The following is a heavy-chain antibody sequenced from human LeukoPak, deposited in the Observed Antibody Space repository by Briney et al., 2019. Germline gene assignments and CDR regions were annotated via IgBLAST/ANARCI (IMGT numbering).Heavy chain of an antibody. CDR2: ISGGGGST. CDR3: AKDQYGSGSYYDAFDI. V-gene: IGHV3-23*01. CDR1: GFTFSSYA. Sequence: GGSLRLSCAASGFTFSSYAMSWVRQAPGKGLEWVSAISGGGGSTYYADSVKGRFTISRDNSKNTLYLQMNSLRAEDTAVYYCAKDQYGSGSYYDAFDIWGQGTMVTVSS. J-gene: IGHJ3*02. D-gene: IGHD3-10*01.